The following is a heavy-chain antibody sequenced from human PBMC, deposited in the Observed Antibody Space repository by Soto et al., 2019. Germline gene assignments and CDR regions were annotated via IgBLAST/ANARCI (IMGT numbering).Heavy chain of an antibody. D-gene: IGHD3-16*01. V-gene: IGHV4-31*03. CDR1: GGSISGGGYY. CDR3: ARGRLGRGHMDV. J-gene: IGHJ6*02. CDR2: IYYSGST. Sequence: QVQLQESGPGLVKPSQTLSLTCTVSGGSISGGGYYWSWIRQHPGKGLEWIGYIYYSGSTYYNPSLKTRVTISVDTSKNQFSLKLSSVTAAYTAVYYCARGRLGRGHMDVWGQGATVTVSS.